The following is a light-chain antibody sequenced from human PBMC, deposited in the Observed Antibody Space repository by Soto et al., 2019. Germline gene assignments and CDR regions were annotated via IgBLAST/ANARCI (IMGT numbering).Light chain of an antibody. CDR1: QSVLYSSNNKNY. V-gene: IGKV4-1*01. J-gene: IGKJ4*01. CDR2: WAS. CDR3: QHYQRYPPS. Sequence: DIVMTQSPDSLAVSLGERATINCKSSQSVLYSSNNKNYLAWYQQRPGQSPKLLIYWASTRESGVPDRFSGSGSGTDFTLTISSLQAEDVATYYCQHYQRYPPSFGGGTKLEIK.